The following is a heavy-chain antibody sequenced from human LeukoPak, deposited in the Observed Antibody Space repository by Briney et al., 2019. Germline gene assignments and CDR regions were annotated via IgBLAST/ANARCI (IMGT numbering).Heavy chain of an antibody. Sequence: GGSLRLSCAASGFTFSSYAMSWVRQAPGRGLEWVSAISGSGGSTYYADSVKGRFTISRDNAKNSLYLQMNSLRAEDTAVYYCASGYSYGKVDYWGQGTLVTVSS. D-gene: IGHD5-18*01. V-gene: IGHV3-23*01. CDR2: ISGSGGST. CDR3: ASGYSYGKVDY. J-gene: IGHJ4*02. CDR1: GFTFSSYA.